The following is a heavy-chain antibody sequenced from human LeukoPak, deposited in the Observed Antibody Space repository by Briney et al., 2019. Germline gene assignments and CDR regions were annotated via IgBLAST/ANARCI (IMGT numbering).Heavy chain of an antibody. D-gene: IGHD2-15*01. CDR2: TSYDGGIT. Sequence: GGSLRLSCKASGFPFRNYGLHWVRQAPGKGLEWVAVTSYDGGITFYVDSVKGRFTISRDNSKNTLYLQMNNLRVEDTALYYCAREGAFCSGTICCSSFDYWGQGTLVTVSS. CDR3: AREGAFCSGTICCSSFDY. J-gene: IGHJ4*02. CDR1: GFPFRNYG. V-gene: IGHV3-30-3*01.